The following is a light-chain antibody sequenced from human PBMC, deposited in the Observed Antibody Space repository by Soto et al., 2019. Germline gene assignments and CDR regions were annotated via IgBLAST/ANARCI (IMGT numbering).Light chain of an antibody. CDR1: SSDVGGYKY. CDR2: EVS. Sequence: QSALTQPPSASGSPGQSVTISCTGTSSDVGGYKYVSWYQQHPGKAPKLILYEVSKRPSGVPDRFSGSKSGNMASLTVSGLQAEDEADYFCFSFTTDWTHVFGTGTKVTVL. V-gene: IGLV2-8*01. CDR3: FSFTTDWTHV. J-gene: IGLJ1*01.